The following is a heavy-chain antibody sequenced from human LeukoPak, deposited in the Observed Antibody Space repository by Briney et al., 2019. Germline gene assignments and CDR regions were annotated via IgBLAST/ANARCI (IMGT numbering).Heavy chain of an antibody. CDR3: ARAAVDDYGRLYYFDY. V-gene: IGHV4-39*01. CDR2: IYYSGST. J-gene: IGHJ4*02. Sequence: PSETLSLTCTVSGGSISSSSYYWGWIRQPPGKGLEWIGSIYYSGSTYYNPSLKSRVTISVDTSKNQFSLKLSSVTAADTAVYYCARAAVDDYGRLYYFDYWGQGTLVTISS. CDR1: GGSISSSSYY. D-gene: IGHD4-17*01.